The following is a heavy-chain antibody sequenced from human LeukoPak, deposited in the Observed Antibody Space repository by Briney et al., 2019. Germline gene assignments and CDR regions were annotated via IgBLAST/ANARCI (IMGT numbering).Heavy chain of an antibody. V-gene: IGHV5-51*04. CDR1: GYSFTNYW. CDR2: ISPDDSDT. D-gene: IGHD2-2*01. CDR3: AIGGDSSTSCYRCFNY. J-gene: IGHJ4*02. Sequence: GESLNFSCEGSGYSFTNYWIGWGRQVGRKGLEWMGIISPDDSDTRYSPSFQGQVTISADKPIRTAYLQWSSLKASDTAMSYCAIGGDSSTSCYRCFNYWGQGTLVTVSS.